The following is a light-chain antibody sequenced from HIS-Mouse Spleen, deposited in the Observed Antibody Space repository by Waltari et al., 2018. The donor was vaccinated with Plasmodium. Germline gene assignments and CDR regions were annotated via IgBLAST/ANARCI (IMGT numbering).Light chain of an antibody. J-gene: IGLJ3*02. CDR2: EDS. CDR3: YSTDSSGNHRV. V-gene: IGLV3-10*01. CDR1: ALPKKY. Sequence: SYELTQPPSVSVSPGQTARLTCSGDALPKKYAYWYQQKSGQAPVLVIYEDSKRPSGIPGRFSGSSSGTMGTLTISGAQVEDEADYYCYSTDSSGNHRVFGGGTKLTVL.